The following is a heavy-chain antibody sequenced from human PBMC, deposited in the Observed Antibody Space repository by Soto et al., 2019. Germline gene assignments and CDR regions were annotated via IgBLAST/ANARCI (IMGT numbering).Heavy chain of an antibody. Sequence: SVKVSCKASGGTFSSYAISWVRQAPGQGLEWLGGIIPIFGTANYAQKFQGRVTITADESTSTAYMELSSLRSEDTAVYYCARGAGPRCSSTSCYTGWFDPWGQGTLVTVSS. J-gene: IGHJ5*02. CDR1: GGTFSSYA. CDR3: ARGAGPRCSSTSCYTGWFDP. V-gene: IGHV1-69*13. D-gene: IGHD2-2*02. CDR2: IIPIFGTA.